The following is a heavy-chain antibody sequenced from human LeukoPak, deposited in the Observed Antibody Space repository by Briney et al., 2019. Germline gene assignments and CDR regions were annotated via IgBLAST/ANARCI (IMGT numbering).Heavy chain of an antibody. D-gene: IGHD2/OR15-2a*01. CDR1: GFTFSSYA. Sequence: GGSLRLSCAASGFTFSSYAMSWVRQAPGKGLEWVSAISGSGGSTYYADSVKGRSTISRDNPKNTLYLQMNSLRAEDTAVYYCASNSKRYYYYGMDVWGQGTTVTVSS. CDR2: ISGSGGST. J-gene: IGHJ6*02. CDR3: ASNSKRYYYYGMDV. V-gene: IGHV3-23*01.